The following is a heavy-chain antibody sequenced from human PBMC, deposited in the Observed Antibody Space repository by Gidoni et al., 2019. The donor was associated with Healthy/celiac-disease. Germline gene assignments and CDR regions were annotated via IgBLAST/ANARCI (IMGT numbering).Heavy chain of an antibody. D-gene: IGHD3-16*01. CDR1: GFTFSSYA. J-gene: IGHJ6*02. CDR2: ISGSGGST. CDR3: AIRLNPNEGILLGGV. Sequence: EVQLLESGGGLVQPGGSLRLSCAASGFTFSSYAMSWVRQAPGKGLEWVSAISGSGGSTYYADSVKGRFTISRDNSKNTLYLQMNSLRAEDTAVYYCAIRLNPNEGILLGGVWGQGTTVTVSS. V-gene: IGHV3-23*01.